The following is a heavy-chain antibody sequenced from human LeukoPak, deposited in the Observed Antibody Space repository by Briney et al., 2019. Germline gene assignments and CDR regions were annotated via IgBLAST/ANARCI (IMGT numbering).Heavy chain of an antibody. V-gene: IGHV3-21*01. J-gene: IGHJ4*02. D-gene: IGHD1-26*01. Sequence: SGGSLRLSCAASGFTFSSYSMNWVRQAPGKGLEWVSSISSSSSYIYYADSVKGRFTISRDNAKNSLYLQMNSLRAEDTAVYYCARGGEILLDYWGQGTLVTVSS. CDR2: ISSSSSYI. CDR3: ARGGEILLDY. CDR1: GFTFSSYS.